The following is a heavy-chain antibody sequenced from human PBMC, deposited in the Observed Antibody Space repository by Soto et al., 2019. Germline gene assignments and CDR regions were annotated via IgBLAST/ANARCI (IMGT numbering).Heavy chain of an antibody. CDR3: LQAAAGDNDLTFDY. J-gene: IGHJ4*02. CDR2: IDPSDSYT. D-gene: IGHD6-13*01. Sequence: GESLKISGKGSGFSFTSYWISWVRQMPGKGLEWMGRIDPSDSYTNYSPSFQGHVTISADKSISTAYLQWSSLKASDTAMCARLQAAAGDNDLTFDYWGQGTLVTVSS. V-gene: IGHV5-10-1*01. CDR1: GFSFTSYW.